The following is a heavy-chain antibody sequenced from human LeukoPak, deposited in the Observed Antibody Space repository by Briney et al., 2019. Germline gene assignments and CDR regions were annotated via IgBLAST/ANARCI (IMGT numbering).Heavy chain of an antibody. V-gene: IGHV4-4*07. D-gene: IGHD2-15*01. CDR3: ARDLEDFDSPANDY. Sequence: SETLSLTCTVSGDSISGYYWAWIRQPAGKGLEWIGHIYAPGSSNYSPSFKSRVTMSIDMYNNQFSLRLNSVTAADTAMYYCARDLEDFDSPANDYWGQGTHVIVSP. CDR1: GDSISGYY. CDR2: IYAPGSS. J-gene: IGHJ4*02.